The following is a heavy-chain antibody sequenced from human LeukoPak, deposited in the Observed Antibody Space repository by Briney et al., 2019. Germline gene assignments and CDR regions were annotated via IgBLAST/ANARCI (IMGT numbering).Heavy chain of an antibody. CDR1: GGSISSSNYY. V-gene: IGHV4-39*01. D-gene: IGHD3-22*01. CDR3: AINPNDYDSSGYYIDY. CDR2: NSYSGIT. Sequence: KPSETLSLTCTVSGGSISSSNYYWGRIRQPPGKGLEWIGSNSYSGITYYNPSHKSRVTISVDTSKNQFSLKLSSVTAADTAVYYCAINPNDYDSSGYYIDYWGQGTLVTVSS. J-gene: IGHJ4*02.